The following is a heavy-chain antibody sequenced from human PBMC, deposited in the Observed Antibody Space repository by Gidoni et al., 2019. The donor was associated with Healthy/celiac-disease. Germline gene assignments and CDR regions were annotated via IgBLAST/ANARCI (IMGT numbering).Heavy chain of an antibody. Sequence: QVQLQELGPGLVKPSQTLSLTCTVSVGSLSSGGYYWSWIRQHPGKGLEWIGYIYYSGSTYYNPSLKSRVTISVDTSKNQFSLKLSSVTAADTAVYYCARSETLAAAGKKNYYYYYMDVWGKGTTVTVSS. CDR2: IYYSGST. J-gene: IGHJ6*03. CDR1: VGSLSSGGYY. CDR3: ARSETLAAAGKKNYYYYYMDV. D-gene: IGHD6-13*01. V-gene: IGHV4-31*03.